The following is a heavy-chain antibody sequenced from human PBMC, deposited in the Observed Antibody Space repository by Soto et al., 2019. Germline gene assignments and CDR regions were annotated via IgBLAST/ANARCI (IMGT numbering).Heavy chain of an antibody. V-gene: IGHV4-59*01. Sequence: PSETLSLTCAVSCGSISSYYWGWILHPPGKGLEWIGYIYYSGSTNYNPSLKSRVTISVDTSKNQFSLKLSSVTAADTAVYYCAREQLVHNYYYGMDVWGQGTTVTVSS. D-gene: IGHD6-6*01. CDR2: IYYSGST. J-gene: IGHJ6*02. CDR3: AREQLVHNYYYGMDV. CDR1: CGSISSYY.